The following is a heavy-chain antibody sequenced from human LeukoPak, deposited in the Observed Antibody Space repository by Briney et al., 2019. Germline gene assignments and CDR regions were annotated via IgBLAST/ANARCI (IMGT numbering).Heavy chain of an antibody. CDR2: INHSGST. J-gene: IGHJ5*02. V-gene: IGHV4-34*01. CDR1: GVSFSGYY. Sequence: PSETLSLTCTVYGVSFSGYYWSWIRQPPGKGLEWIGEINHSGSTYYNPSLKSRVTISVDTSKNQFSLKLSSVTAADTAVYYCASVPDAWGQGTLVTVSS. CDR3: ASVPDA.